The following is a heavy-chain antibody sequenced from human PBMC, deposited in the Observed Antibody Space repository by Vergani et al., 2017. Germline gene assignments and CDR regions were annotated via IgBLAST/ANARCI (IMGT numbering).Heavy chain of an antibody. CDR3: TRHWAVVAANNWFDP. CDR1: GASISSGAYY. D-gene: IGHD2-15*01. V-gene: IGHV4-31*03. CDR2: IYYSGST. Sequence: QVHVQESGPELVKPSQTLSLTCTVSGASISSGAYYWTWIRQHPQKGLEWIGFIYYSGSTYYNPSLKGRVTISLDSSKNQFSLKLSSVTAADTAVYYCTRHWAVVAANNWFDPWGQGTLVTVSS. J-gene: IGHJ5*02.